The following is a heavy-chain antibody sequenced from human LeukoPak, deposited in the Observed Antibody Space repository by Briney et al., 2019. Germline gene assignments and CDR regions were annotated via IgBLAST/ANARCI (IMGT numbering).Heavy chain of an antibody. V-gene: IGHV4-34*01. Sequence: KPSETLSLTCAVYGGSFSGYYWSWIRQPPGKGLEWIGEINHSGSTNYNPSLKSRVTISVDTSKNQFSLKLSSVTAADTAVYYCARLGYCSGGSCYGLNWFDPWGQGTLVTVSS. CDR2: INHSGST. CDR1: GGSFSGYY. D-gene: IGHD2-15*01. CDR3: ARLGYCSGGSCYGLNWFDP. J-gene: IGHJ5*02.